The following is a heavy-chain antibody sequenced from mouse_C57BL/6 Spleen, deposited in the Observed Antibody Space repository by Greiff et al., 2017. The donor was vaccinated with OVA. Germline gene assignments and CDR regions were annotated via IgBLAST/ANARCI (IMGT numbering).Heavy chain of an antibody. CDR3: ERPIYYDYDGAWFAY. CDR1: GYTFTSYW. Sequence: QVQLQQPGAELVKPGASVKLSCKASGYTFTSYWMHWVKQRPGRGLERIGRIDPNSGGTKYNEKFKSKATLTVDKPSSTAYMQLSSLTSEDSAVYYGERPIYYDYDGAWFAYWGQGTLVTVSA. CDR2: IDPNSGGT. D-gene: IGHD2-4*01. J-gene: IGHJ3*01. V-gene: IGHV1-72*01.